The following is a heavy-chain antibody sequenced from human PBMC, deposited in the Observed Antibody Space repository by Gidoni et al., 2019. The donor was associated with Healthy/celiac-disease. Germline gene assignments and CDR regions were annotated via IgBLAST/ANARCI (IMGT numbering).Heavy chain of an antibody. V-gene: IGHV3-9*01. Sequence: EVQLVESGGGLVQPGRSLRLSCAASGFTFDDYAMHWVRQAPGKGLEWVSGISWNSGSIGYADSVKGRFTISRDNAKNSLYLQMNSLRAEDTALYYCAKCSSSNYGMDVWGQGTTVTVSS. D-gene: IGHD6-13*01. CDR3: AKCSSSNYGMDV. CDR1: GFTFDDYA. CDR2: ISWNSGSI. J-gene: IGHJ6*02.